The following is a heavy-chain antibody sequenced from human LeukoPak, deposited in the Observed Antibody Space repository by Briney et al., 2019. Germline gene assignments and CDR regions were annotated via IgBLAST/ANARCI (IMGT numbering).Heavy chain of an antibody. V-gene: IGHV1-24*01. Sequence: ASVKVSCKVSGYTLTELSTHWVRQAPGKGLEWMGGFDPEDGETIYAQKFQGRVTMTEDTSTDTAYMELSSLRSEDTAVYYCATGGYYDSSGPTFGYWGQGTLVTVSS. D-gene: IGHD3-22*01. CDR3: ATGGYYDSSGPTFGY. J-gene: IGHJ4*02. CDR2: FDPEDGET. CDR1: GYTLTELS.